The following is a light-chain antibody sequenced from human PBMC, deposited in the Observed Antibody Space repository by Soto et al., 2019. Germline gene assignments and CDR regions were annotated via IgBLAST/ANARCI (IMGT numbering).Light chain of an antibody. Sequence: EIVLTQSTGTLSLSPVERATLSCRASQSVSSYLAWYQQKPGQAPRLLIYDASNRATGIPARFSGSGSGTDFTLTISSLEPEDFAVYYCQQRSNWPPNFGQGTQLEI. CDR1: QSVSSY. J-gene: IGKJ5*01. V-gene: IGKV3-11*01. CDR3: QQRSNWPPN. CDR2: DAS.